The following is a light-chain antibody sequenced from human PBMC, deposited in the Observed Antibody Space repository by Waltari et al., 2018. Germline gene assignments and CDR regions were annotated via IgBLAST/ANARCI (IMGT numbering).Light chain of an antibody. CDR3: HQSYKAPQT. CDR2: AAS. V-gene: IGKV1-39*01. J-gene: IGKJ4*01. Sequence: DIQMTQSPSSLSASVGDRLTITCRASQSISTALSWYLQKPGKAPKLLIYAASLLQDGVPSRFRGSGSGTDFTLTISNLQPEDFATYFCHQSYKAPQTFGGGTRLEIK. CDR1: QSISTA.